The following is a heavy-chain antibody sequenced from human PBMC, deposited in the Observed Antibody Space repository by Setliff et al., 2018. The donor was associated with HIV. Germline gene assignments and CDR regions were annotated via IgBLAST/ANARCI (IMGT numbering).Heavy chain of an antibody. J-gene: IGHJ5*02. Sequence: GASVKVSCKASGYTFTSYGISWVRQAPGQGLEWMGWINAGNGNTKYSPKFQGKITITRDTSASTAFMELSSLTSEDTAVYFCARDGCDGNRCYLYNWFDPWGQGTLVTVSS. D-gene: IGHD2-15*01. CDR3: ARDGCDGNRCYLYNWFDP. V-gene: IGHV1-3*01. CDR2: INAGNGNT. CDR1: GYTFTSYG.